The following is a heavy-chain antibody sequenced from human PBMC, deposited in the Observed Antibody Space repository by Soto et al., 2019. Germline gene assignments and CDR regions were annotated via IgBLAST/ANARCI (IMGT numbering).Heavy chain of an antibody. CDR2: ISGSGDSP. J-gene: IGHJ4*02. V-gene: IGHV3-23*01. D-gene: IGHD3-22*01. CDR3: AKDLDSSSWNPHFEY. CDR1: RFTFSNYG. Sequence: EVQLLESGGGLVQPGGSLRLSCAASRFTFSNYGMNWVRQAPGKGLGWVASISGSGDSPIYTESVKGRFTISRDNSKNTLYLQMNSLRAEDTAVYYCAKDLDSSSWNPHFEYWGQGTLVTVSS.